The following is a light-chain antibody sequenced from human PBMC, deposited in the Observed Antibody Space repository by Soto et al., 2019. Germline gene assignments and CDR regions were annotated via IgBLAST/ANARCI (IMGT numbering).Light chain of an antibody. Sequence: QSALTQPPSVSGSPGQSVTISCTGTSSDVGSYNRVSWYQQPPGTAPKLMIYEVSNRPSGVPDRFSGSKSGNTASLTISGLQAEDEAAYYCSLYTSSSTVVFGGGTKLTVL. CDR3: SLYTSSSTVV. J-gene: IGLJ2*01. V-gene: IGLV2-18*01. CDR1: SSDVGSYNR. CDR2: EVS.